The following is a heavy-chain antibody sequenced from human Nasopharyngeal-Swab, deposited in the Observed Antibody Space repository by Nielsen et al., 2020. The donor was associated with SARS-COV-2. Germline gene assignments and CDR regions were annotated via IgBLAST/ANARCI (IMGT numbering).Heavy chain of an antibody. J-gene: IGHJ3*02. D-gene: IGHD2-15*01. CDR3: ARGEVVAVRADAFDI. CDR1: GFRDYS. CDR2: ISSSSSDI. Sequence: GGSLRLSCVDSGFRDYSMNWVRQAPGKGLEWVSSISSSSSDIYYADSVKGRFTISRDSAKNSLYLRMNNLRAEDTAVYYCARGEVVAVRADAFDIWGQGTMVTVSS. V-gene: IGHV3-21*01.